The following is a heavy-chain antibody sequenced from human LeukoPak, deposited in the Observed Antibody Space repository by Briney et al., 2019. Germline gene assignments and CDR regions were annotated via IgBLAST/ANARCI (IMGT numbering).Heavy chain of an antibody. V-gene: IGHV3-33*01. CDR1: GFTFSSWG. CDR2: IWYDGTNK. D-gene: IGHD3-22*01. Sequence: GRSLRLSCAASGFTFSSWGMHWVRQAPGKGLEWVAVIWYDGTNKYYADSVKGRFTISRDNSKNTLYLQMNSLRAEDTAVYYCARDSSDSSGYSEYYFDYWGQGTLVTVSS. CDR3: ARDSSDSSGYSEYYFDY. J-gene: IGHJ4*02.